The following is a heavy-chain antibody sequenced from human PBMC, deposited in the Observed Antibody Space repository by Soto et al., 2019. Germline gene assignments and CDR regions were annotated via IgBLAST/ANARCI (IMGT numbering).Heavy chain of an antibody. Sequence: XAVKVSCKASGYDLTAYDMNWVRQASGQGLEWMGWMNPINGATGTARRFQGRVSLSRNTATGTAYLELTSLRSDDTAVYYCGRGPSPRAKAGATPYYYAMDVWGQGTTVTVSS. J-gene: IGHJ6*02. CDR3: GRGPSPRAKAGATPYYYAMDV. D-gene: IGHD2-15*01. CDR1: GYDLTAYD. V-gene: IGHV1-8*02. CDR2: MNPINGAT.